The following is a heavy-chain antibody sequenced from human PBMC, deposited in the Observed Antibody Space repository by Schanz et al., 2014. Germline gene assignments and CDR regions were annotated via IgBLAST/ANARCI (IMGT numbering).Heavy chain of an antibody. CDR3: AFDRDDAYDI. D-gene: IGHD3-9*01. Sequence: QLQLVQSGAEVKKPGASVKVSCKASGYTFTGYYMHWVRQAPGQGLEWMGWINGYNGHTLYAQKFQGRVTVTRDTSTTTVYMDLSSLISEDTAVYYCAFDRDDAYDIGGQGTTVTVSS. CDR2: INGYNGHT. J-gene: IGHJ3*02. V-gene: IGHV1-2*02. CDR1: GYTFTGYY.